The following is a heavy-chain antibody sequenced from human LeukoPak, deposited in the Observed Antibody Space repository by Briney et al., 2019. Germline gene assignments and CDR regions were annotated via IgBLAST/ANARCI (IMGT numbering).Heavy chain of an antibody. Sequence: SETLSLTCTVSGGSISSYYWSWIRQPAGKGLEWIGRIYTSGSTNYNPSLKSRVTMSVDTSKNQFSLKLSSVTAADTAVYYCARDGASGADFDYYYMDVWGKGTTVTVSS. CDR1: GGSISSYY. CDR3: ARDGASGADFDYYYMDV. CDR2: IYTSGST. D-gene: IGHD7-27*01. V-gene: IGHV4-4*07. J-gene: IGHJ6*03.